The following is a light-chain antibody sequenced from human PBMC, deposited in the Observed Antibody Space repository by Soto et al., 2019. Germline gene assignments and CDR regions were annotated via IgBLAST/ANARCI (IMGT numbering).Light chain of an antibody. CDR3: SSYTITSTPV. Sequence: QSALTQPASVSGSPGQSITISCTGSSSDVGGYNYVSWYQQHPGKAPKVMIYDVSNRPSGVSNRFSGSKSGNTASLTISGLQAEDVADYYCSSYTITSTPVFGTGTKVTDL. J-gene: IGLJ1*01. V-gene: IGLV2-14*01. CDR2: DVS. CDR1: SSDVGGYNY.